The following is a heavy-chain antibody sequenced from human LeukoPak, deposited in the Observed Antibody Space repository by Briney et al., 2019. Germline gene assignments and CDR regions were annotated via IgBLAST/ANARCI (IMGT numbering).Heavy chain of an antibody. CDR2: LYHSWTT. CDR1: GGSLSTYY. V-gene: IGHV4-59*01. D-gene: IGHD6-19*01. CDR3: AGGGQWLSFDY. Sequence: SEPLSLTCTLSGGSLSTYYWLWIRQPPGRGVEGIGCLYHSWTTNYNPSLNSRVTISVDTSNNQFSLNLSSVTAADTAVYFCAGGGQWLSFDYWGQGTLVTVSS. J-gene: IGHJ4*02.